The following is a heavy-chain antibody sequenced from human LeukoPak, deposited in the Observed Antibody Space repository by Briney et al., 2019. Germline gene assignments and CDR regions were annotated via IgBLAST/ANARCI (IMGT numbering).Heavy chain of an antibody. D-gene: IGHD6-13*01. CDR1: GFTFSTYN. CDR3: ARVVSSSWYRVWFDP. Sequence: GGSLRLSCEASGFTFSTYNMNWVRQAPGQRLEWISSITSISRYVFYADSVRGRFTISRDNAKNSLYLQIDSLRAEDTAVYYCARVVSSSWYRVWFDPWGQGTLVTVSS. J-gene: IGHJ5*02. V-gene: IGHV3-21*01. CDR2: ITSISRYV.